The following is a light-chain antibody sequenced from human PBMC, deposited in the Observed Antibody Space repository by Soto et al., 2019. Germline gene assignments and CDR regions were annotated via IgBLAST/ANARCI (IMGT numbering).Light chain of an antibody. V-gene: IGKV3D-20*02. CDR1: QIVSSSY. Sequence: EIVMTQSPATLSVSPGERATFSCRASQIVSSSYLAWYQQKPGQAPRLLIYGASNRATGIPDRFSGSGSGTDFTLTLSRVEPDDFAVYYGQQFRAFGQGTRLESK. CDR3: QQFRA. J-gene: IGKJ5*01. CDR2: GAS.